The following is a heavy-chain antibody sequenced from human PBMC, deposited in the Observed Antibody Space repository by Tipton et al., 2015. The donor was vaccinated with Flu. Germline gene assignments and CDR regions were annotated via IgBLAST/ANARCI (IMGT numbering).Heavy chain of an antibody. V-gene: IGHV3-23*01. D-gene: IGHD2/OR15-2a*01. J-gene: IGHJ4*02. CDR2: ISGNGGIT. CDR1: GFTFTSNA. CDR3: ARVLESYYFGS. Sequence: SLRLSCAASGFTFTSNAMTWVRLTPGKGLEWVSSISGNGGITYYADSVKGRFTISRDNSKNTLYLQMNSLRADDTAVYFCARVLESYYFGSWGQGTLVTVSS.